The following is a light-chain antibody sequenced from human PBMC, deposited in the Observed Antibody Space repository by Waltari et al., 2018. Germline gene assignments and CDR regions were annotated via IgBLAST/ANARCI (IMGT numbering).Light chain of an antibody. CDR1: SRDIGVYPY. J-gene: IGLJ2*01. CDR3: ASYTSTNTVI. CDR2: DVA. Sequence: QSALTQPASVSASPGQSITISCPGTSRDIGVYPYVSWYQQHPGKVPKLMIYDVARWPSGVSNRFSGSKSGNTASLTISGLQAEDEADYYCASYTSTNTVIFGGGTKVTVL. V-gene: IGLV2-14*03.